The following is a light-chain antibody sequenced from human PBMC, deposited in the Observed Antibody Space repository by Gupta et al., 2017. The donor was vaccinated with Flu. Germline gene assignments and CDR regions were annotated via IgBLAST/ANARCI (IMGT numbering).Light chain of an antibody. CDR3: QQYGNSPPDT. CDR2: GAS. J-gene: IGKJ2*01. V-gene: IGKV3-20*01. Sequence: EIVLTQSPATLSLSPGERANLSCRASQSISSNYLAWYQQKPGQAPRLLIYGASSRATGIPDRFSGSGSGTDFTLTISRLEPEDFAVYYCQQYGNSPPDTFGQGTTLEI. CDR1: QSISSNY.